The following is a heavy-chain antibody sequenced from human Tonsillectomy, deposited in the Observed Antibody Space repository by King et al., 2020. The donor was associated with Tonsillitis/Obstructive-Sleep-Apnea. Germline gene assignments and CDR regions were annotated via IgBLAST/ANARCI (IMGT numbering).Heavy chain of an antibody. Sequence: QLQESGPGLVKPSETLSLTCTVSGGSISSYYWSWIRQPPGKGLEWIGYIYYSGSTNYNPSLKSRVTISVDTSKNQFSLKLSSVTAADTAVYYCARDDKHNPGAFDFWGQGTMVTVSS. V-gene: IGHV4-59*01. J-gene: IGHJ3*01. D-gene: IGHD3-22*01. CDR2: IYYSGST. CDR1: GGSISSYY. CDR3: ARDDKHNPGAFDF.